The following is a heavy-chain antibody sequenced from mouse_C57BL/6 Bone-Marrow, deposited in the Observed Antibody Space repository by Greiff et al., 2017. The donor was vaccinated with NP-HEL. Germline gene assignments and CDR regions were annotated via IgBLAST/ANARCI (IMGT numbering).Heavy chain of an antibody. Sequence: EVKLMESEGGLVQPGSSMKLSCTASGFTFSDYYMAWVRQVPEKGLEWVANINYDGSSTYYLDSLKSRFIISRDNAKNILYLQMSSLKSEDTATYYCARVVYYGSPYFDYWGQGTTLTVSS. CDR3: ARVVYYGSPYFDY. J-gene: IGHJ2*01. D-gene: IGHD1-1*01. CDR1: GFTFSDYY. V-gene: IGHV5-16*01. CDR2: INYDGSST.